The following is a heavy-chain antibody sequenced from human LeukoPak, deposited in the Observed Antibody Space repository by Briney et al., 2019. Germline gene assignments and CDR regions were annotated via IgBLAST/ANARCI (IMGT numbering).Heavy chain of an antibody. Sequence: AGGSLRLSCAASGFTFSSYGMHWVRQATGKGLEWVSAIGTAGDTYYPGSVKGRFTISRENAKNSLYLQMNSLRAGDTAVYYCARGSVGSSWTPFDYWGQGTLVTVSS. CDR1: GFTFSSYG. CDR3: ARGSVGSSWTPFDY. V-gene: IGHV3-13*01. J-gene: IGHJ4*02. CDR2: IGTAGDT. D-gene: IGHD6-13*01.